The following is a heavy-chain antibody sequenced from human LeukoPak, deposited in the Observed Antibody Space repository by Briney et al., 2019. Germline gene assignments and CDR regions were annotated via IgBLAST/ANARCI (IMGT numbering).Heavy chain of an antibody. V-gene: IGHV3-33*01. CDR1: GFTFSSYG. D-gene: IGHD6-13*01. J-gene: IGHJ6*02. CDR3: ARDFQQLVRTYYYYYYGMDV. Sequence: GGSLRLSCAASGFTFSSYGMHWVRQAPGKGLEWVAVIWYDGSNKYYADSVKGRFTISRDNSKNTLYLQMNSLRAEDTAVYYCARDFQQLVRTYYYYYYGMDVWGQGTTVTVSS. CDR2: IWYDGSNK.